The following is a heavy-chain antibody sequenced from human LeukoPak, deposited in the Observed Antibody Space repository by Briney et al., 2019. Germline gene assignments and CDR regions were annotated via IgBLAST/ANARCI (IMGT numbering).Heavy chain of an antibody. D-gene: IGHD3-10*01. CDR1: GGTFSSYA. CDR2: IIPILGIA. CDR3: ARGGAPITMVRGAPVGYYYGMDV. V-gene: IGHV1-69*04. Sequence: SVKVSCKASGGTFSSYAISWVRQAPGQGLEWMGRIIPILGIANYAQKFQGRVTITADKSTSTAYMELSSLRSEDTAVYYCARGGAPITMVRGAPVGYYYGMDVWGQGTTVTVSS. J-gene: IGHJ6*02.